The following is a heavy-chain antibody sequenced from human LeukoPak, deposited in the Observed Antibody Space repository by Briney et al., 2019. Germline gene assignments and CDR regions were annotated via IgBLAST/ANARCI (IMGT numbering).Heavy chain of an antibody. CDR1: GYTVTTYY. CDR3: ARDDSSGYGRLDP. Sequence: ASVKVSCKASGYTVTTYYMHWVRQAPGQGLEWMGVINPSGGSTTYAQKFLGRVTMTRDTSTNTVYMELSSLRSEDTAVYYCARDDSSGYGRLDPWGQGTLVTVSS. J-gene: IGHJ5*02. D-gene: IGHD3-22*01. V-gene: IGHV1-46*01. CDR2: INPSGGST.